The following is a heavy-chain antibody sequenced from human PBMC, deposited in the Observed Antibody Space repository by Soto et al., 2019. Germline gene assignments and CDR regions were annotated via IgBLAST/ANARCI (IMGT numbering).Heavy chain of an antibody. CDR1: GFTFSNAW. V-gene: IGHV3-15*07. Sequence: GGSLRLSCAASGFTFSNAWMNWVRQAPGKGLEWVGRIKSKTDGGTTDYAAPVKGRLTIARDDSKNTLYLQLNSLKTEDTAVYYCTATGGLGYCSGGSCYSNYYYGMDVWGQGTTVTVSS. CDR3: TATGGLGYCSGGSCYSNYYYGMDV. CDR2: IKSKTDGGTT. D-gene: IGHD2-15*01. J-gene: IGHJ6*02.